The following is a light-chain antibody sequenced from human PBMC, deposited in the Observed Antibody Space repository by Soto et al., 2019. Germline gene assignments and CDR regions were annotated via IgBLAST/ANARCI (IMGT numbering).Light chain of an antibody. J-gene: IGKJ3*01. CDR2: DAS. CDR3: QQYRFT. CDR1: QDSSNY. V-gene: IGKV1-33*01. Sequence: DIQMTQSPSSLSASVGDRVTITCQASQDSSNYLNWYQQKPGKAPKLLIYDASNLETGVPSRFSGSGSGTEFTFTISSLQPEDISTYYCQQYRFTFGPGTKVDIK.